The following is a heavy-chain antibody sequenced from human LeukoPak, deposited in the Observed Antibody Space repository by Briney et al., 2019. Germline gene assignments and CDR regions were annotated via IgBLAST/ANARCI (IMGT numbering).Heavy chain of an antibody. CDR1: GFTFSSYV. Sequence: PGGSLRLSCVASGFTFSSYVMTWVRQAPGKGLEWVSSIRTSVGSTFYADSVKGRFTISRDNSKNTLYLQLSSLRAEDTAVYYCAKVNPPRGGRSGWYETNDCWGQGTLVTVSS. CDR2: IRTSVGST. D-gene: IGHD6-19*01. V-gene: IGHV3-23*01. J-gene: IGHJ4*02. CDR3: AKVNPPRGGRSGWYETNDC.